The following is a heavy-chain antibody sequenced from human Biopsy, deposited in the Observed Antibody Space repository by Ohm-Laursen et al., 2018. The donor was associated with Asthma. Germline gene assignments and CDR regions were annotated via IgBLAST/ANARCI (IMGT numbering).Heavy chain of an antibody. CDR2: VNTGNGDT. J-gene: IGHJ3*01. CDR1: GYNFISFA. CDR3: ARTYYDFLTGQVKDVFGV. V-gene: IGHV1-3*04. D-gene: IGHD3-9*01. Sequence: SSVKVACKASGYNFISFAIHWVRQAPGQRLEWMGWVNTGNGDTKYSQKFQGRVTITRDTSASTAYMELRSLRSEDTATYYCARTYYDFLTGQVKDVFGVWGQGTTVTVSS.